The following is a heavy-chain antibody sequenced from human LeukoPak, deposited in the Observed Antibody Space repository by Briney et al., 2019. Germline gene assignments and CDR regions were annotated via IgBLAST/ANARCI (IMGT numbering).Heavy chain of an antibody. V-gene: IGHV1-46*01. CDR2: IHPSGGST. CDR3: ARDRDYDILTGYYRGPDYYYYYGMDV. CDR1: GYTFTSYY. J-gene: IGHJ6*02. D-gene: IGHD3-9*01. Sequence: ASLKVSCKASGYTFTSYYMHWVRQAPGQGLEWMGIIHPSGGSTSYAQKFQGRVTMTRDTSTSTVYMELSSLRSEDTAVYYCARDRDYDILTGYYRGPDYYYYYGMDVWGQGTTVTVSS.